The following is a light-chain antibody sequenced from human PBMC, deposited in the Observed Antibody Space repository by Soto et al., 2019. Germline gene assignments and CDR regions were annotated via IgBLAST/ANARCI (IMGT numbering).Light chain of an antibody. CDR2: GAS. V-gene: IGKV3-20*01. Sequence: EIVLTQSPGTLSLSPGESATLSCRASQSVNNNYLAWYQQKPGQSPRLLIYGASFRATGTPERFSGSGSGRDFTLTISRLEPEDVAVYYCQQSVKSPWTFGQGTKVDIK. J-gene: IGKJ1*01. CDR1: QSVNNNY. CDR3: QQSVKSPWT.